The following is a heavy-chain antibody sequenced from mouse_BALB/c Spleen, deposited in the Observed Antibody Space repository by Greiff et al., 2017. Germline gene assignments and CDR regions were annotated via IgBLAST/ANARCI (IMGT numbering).Heavy chain of an antibody. Sequence: EVQLVESGPGLVKPSQSLSLTCSVTGYSITSGYYWNWIRQFPGNKLEWMGYISYDGSNNYNPSLKNRISITRDTSKNQFFLKLNSVTTEDTATYYCAREGAYYGNYNAMDYWGQGTSVTVSS. J-gene: IGHJ4*01. V-gene: IGHV3-6*02. D-gene: IGHD2-10*01. CDR1: GYSITSGYY. CDR2: ISYDGSN. CDR3: AREGAYYGNYNAMDY.